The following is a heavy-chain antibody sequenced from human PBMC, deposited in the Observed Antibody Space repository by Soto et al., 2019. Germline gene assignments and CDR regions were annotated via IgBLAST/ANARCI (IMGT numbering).Heavy chain of an antibody. CDR2: ISGSGGST. CDR3: AKVVLVVVPAPLDY. V-gene: IGHV3-23*01. J-gene: IGHJ4*02. CDR1: GFTFSSYA. D-gene: IGHD2-15*01. Sequence: PGGSLRLSCAASGFTFSSYAMSWVRQAPGKGLEWVSGISGSGGSTYYADSVKGRFTISRDNSKNTLYLQMNSLRAEDTAVYYCAKVVLVVVPAPLDYWGQGTQVTVSS.